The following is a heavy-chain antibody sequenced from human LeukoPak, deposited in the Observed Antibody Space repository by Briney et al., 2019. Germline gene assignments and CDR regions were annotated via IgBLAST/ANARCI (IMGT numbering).Heavy chain of an antibody. J-gene: IGHJ4*02. V-gene: IGHV3-30*02. CDR1: GFTFSSYA. CDR2: IRYDGSNK. D-gene: IGHD5-12*01. Sequence: GGSLRLSCAASGFTFSSYAMSWVRQAPGKGLEWVAFIRYDGSNKYYADSVKGRFTISRDNAKNSLYLQMNSLRAEDTAVYYCAGDTTYSGSDTTDYWGQGTLVTVSS. CDR3: AGDTTYSGSDTTDY.